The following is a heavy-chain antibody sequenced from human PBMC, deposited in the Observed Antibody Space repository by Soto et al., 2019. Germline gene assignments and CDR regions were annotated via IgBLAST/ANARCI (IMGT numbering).Heavy chain of an antibody. CDR3: ARTYDDYGDSPFYYYGMDV. Sequence: QVQLVQSGAEVKKPGSSVKVSCKASGGTFSSYAISWVRQAPGQGLEWMGGIIPIFGTANYAQKFQGRVTITADESTSTAYMELSSLRSEDTAVYYCARTYDDYGDSPFYYYGMDVWGQGTTVTVSS. CDR1: GGTFSSYA. J-gene: IGHJ6*02. CDR2: IIPIFGTA. V-gene: IGHV1-69*01. D-gene: IGHD4-17*01.